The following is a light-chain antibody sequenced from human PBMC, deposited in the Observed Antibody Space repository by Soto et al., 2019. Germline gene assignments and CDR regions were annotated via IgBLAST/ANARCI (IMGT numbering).Light chain of an antibody. CDR2: EGT. J-gene: IGLJ1*01. Sequence: QSVLTQPASVSGSPGQSITISCTGTSSVVGSYNLVSWYQQHPGKAPKLMIYEGTKRPSGVSNRFSGSKSGNTASLTISGLQAEDEADYYCCSYAGSSFYVFGTGTRSPS. V-gene: IGLV2-23*01. CDR1: SSVVGSYNL. CDR3: CSYAGSSFYV.